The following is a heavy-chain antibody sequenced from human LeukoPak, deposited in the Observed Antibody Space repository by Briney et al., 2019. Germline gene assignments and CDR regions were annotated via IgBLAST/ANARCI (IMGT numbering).Heavy chain of an antibody. Sequence: ASVKVSCKASGYTFTSYYMHWVRQAPGQGLEWMGIINPSGGSTSYAQKFQGRVTMTRDTSTSTVYMELSSLRSEDTAVYYCARDPWGIVVVPAGDYWGQGTLVTVSS. V-gene: IGHV1-46*01. J-gene: IGHJ4*02. CDR1: GYTFTSYY. CDR2: INPSGGST. D-gene: IGHD2-2*01. CDR3: ARDPWGIVVVPAGDY.